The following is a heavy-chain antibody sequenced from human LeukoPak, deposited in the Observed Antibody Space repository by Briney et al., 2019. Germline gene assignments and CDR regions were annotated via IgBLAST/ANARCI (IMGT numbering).Heavy chain of an antibody. Sequence: GESLKISCKGSGYSFTTYWIGWVRQMPGKGLEWMGVIYPGDSDTRYSPSFQGQVTISADKSISTAYLRWSSLKASDTAMYYCARSYSGSWSGFDPWGQGTLVTVSS. J-gene: IGHJ5*02. CDR2: IYPGDSDT. D-gene: IGHD6-13*01. V-gene: IGHV5-51*01. CDR1: GYSFTTYW. CDR3: ARSYSGSWSGFDP.